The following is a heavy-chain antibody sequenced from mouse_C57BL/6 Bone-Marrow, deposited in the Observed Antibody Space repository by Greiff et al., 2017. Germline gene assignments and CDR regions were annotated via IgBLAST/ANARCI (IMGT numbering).Heavy chain of an antibody. Sequence: VQLVESGAELARPGASVKLSCKASGYTFTSYGISWVKQRTGQGLEWIGEIYPRSGNTYYNEKFKGKATLTADKSSSTAYMELRSLTSEDSAVYFCANGVVAWFAYWGQGTLVTVSA. CDR3: ANGVVAWFAY. J-gene: IGHJ3*01. CDR1: GYTFTSYG. CDR2: IYPRSGNT. V-gene: IGHV1-81*01.